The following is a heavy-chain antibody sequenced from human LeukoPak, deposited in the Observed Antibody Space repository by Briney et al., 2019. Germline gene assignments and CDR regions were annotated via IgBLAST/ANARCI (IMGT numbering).Heavy chain of an antibody. J-gene: IGHJ4*02. D-gene: IGHD3-22*01. CDR1: GYTLTDYY. Sequence: ASVKASCKASGYTLTDYYMHWVRQAPGQGLEWMGRINPNSGGTNCAQKFQGRVTMTRDTSISTVYMELSRLRSDDTAVYYCARVGYYESSGYYEYWGQGTLVTVSS. CDR2: INPNSGGT. V-gene: IGHV1-2*06. CDR3: ARVGYYESSGYYEY.